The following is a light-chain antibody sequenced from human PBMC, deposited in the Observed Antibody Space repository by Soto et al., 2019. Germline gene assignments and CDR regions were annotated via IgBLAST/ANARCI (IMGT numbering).Light chain of an antibody. CDR2: EVS. J-gene: IGLJ1*01. CDR1: TNDQRSYNL. CDR3: CSYAGSSTFPYV. Sequence: QSLPNQPASASGSPPHATTISCTSTTNDQRSYNLVSWYQHHPGKAPKLMIYEVSKRPSGVSNRFSGSKSGNTASLTISGLQAEDEADYYCCSYAGSSTFPYVFGTGTKVTVL. V-gene: IGLV2-23*02.